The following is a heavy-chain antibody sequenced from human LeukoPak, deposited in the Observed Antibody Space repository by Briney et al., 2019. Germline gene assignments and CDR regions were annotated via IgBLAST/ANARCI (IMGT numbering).Heavy chain of an antibody. Sequence: PGGSLRLSCAASAVTFSNYAMSRVRQAPGKGLEWVSAISGSGGSTYYADSVKGRFTISRDNSKNTLYLQMNSLRAEDTAVYYCAKDRASYSSGCYGHWGQGTLVTVSS. CDR3: AKDRASYSSGCYGH. D-gene: IGHD6-19*01. CDR1: AVTFSNYA. J-gene: IGHJ4*02. V-gene: IGHV3-23*01. CDR2: ISGSGGST.